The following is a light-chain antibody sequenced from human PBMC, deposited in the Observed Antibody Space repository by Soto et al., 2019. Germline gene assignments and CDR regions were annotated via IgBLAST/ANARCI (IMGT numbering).Light chain of an antibody. CDR1: QDISND. Sequence: DIQLTQSPASLSASVGDTITITCRASQDISNDVAWYQQKPGKPPKPLISSASSLESGVPPRFRGSGYATLFTFTISNLQPEDFATYYCQKYNSPSSTFGGGTKVDIK. J-gene: IGKJ4*01. V-gene: IGKV1-27*01. CDR3: QKYNSPSST. CDR2: SAS.